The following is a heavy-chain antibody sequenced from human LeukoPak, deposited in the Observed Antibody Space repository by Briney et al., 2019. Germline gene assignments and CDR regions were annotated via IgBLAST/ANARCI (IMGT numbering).Heavy chain of an antibody. CDR1: GGSISSYY. CDR3: AGRTTVNGFDP. D-gene: IGHD4-17*01. Sequence: PSETLSLTCTVSGGSISSYYWSWIRQPPGKGLEWIGYIYYSGSTYYNPSLKSRVTISVDTSKNQFSLKLSSVTAADTAVYYCAGRTTVNGFDPWGQGTLVTVSS. CDR2: IYYSGST. V-gene: IGHV4-59*06. J-gene: IGHJ5*02.